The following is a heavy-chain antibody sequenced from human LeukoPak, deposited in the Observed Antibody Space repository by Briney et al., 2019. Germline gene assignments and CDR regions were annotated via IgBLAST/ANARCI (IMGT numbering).Heavy chain of an antibody. J-gene: IGHJ4*02. V-gene: IGHV4-61*02. CDR1: GGSISSSSSY. CDR3: AREDRYCTGGSCYS. D-gene: IGHD2-15*01. Sequence: PSETLSLTCTVSGGSISSSSSYWNWIRQPAGKGLEWIGRIYTSGSTNYNPSLKSRVTISGDTSKNQFSLELSSVTAADTAVYYCAREDRYCTGGSCYSWGQGTLVTVSS. CDR2: IYTSGST.